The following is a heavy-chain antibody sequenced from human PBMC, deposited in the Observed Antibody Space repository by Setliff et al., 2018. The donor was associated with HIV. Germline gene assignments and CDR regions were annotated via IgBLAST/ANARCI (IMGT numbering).Heavy chain of an antibody. V-gene: IGHV1-18*01. D-gene: IGHD6-19*01. Sequence: GASVKVSCKASGYTFTDYGISWVRQAPGQGLEWMGWISGYNGHTNYAQKFQGRVSLSTDTSTNTAYMEMRSLRSEDTAVYYCARVPYSSGYWGQGTLVTVSS. CDR1: GYTFTDYG. CDR3: ARVPYSSGY. CDR2: ISGYNGHT. J-gene: IGHJ4*02.